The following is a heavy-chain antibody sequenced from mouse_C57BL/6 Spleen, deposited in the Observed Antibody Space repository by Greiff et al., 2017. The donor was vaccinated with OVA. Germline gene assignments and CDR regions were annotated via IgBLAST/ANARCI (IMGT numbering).Heavy chain of an antibody. J-gene: IGHJ4*01. CDR2: ISSGSSTI. V-gene: IGHV5-17*01. CDR1: GFTFSDYG. Sequence: DVQLVESGGGLVKPGGSLKLSCAASGFTFSDYGMHWVRQAPEKGLEWVAYISSGSSTIYYADTVKGRFTISRDNAKNTLFLQMTSLRSEDTAMYYCARQLRPLYAMDYWGQGTSVTVSS. D-gene: IGHD3-2*02. CDR3: ARQLRPLYAMDY.